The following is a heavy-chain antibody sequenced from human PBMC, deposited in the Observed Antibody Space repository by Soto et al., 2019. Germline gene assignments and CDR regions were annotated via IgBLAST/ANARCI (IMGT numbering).Heavy chain of an antibody. CDR3: ARRKYLDY. CDR2: IRSNTYGGTT. CDR1: GFTFGDYA. Sequence: GGSLRLSCTTSGFTFGDYAMSWFRQAPGKGLEWVGYIRSNTYGGTTEYAASVKGRFTISRDDSKRVAHLQMNSLESEDTAVYYCARRKYLDYWGQGTLVTVSS. J-gene: IGHJ4*02. V-gene: IGHV3-49*03.